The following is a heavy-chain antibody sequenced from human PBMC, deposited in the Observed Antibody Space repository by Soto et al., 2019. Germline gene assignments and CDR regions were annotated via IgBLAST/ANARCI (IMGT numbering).Heavy chain of an antibody. D-gene: IGHD3-22*01. CDR2: IIPIFGTA. CDR3: AREGYYYDSSGYPLDAFDI. CDR1: GGTFSSYA. Sequence: SVKVSCKASGGTFSSYAISWVRQAPGQGLEWMGGIIPIFGTANYAQKFQGRVTITADESTSTAYMELSSLRSEDTAVYYCAREGYYYDSSGYPLDAFDIWGQGTMVTVSS. V-gene: IGHV1-69*13. J-gene: IGHJ3*02.